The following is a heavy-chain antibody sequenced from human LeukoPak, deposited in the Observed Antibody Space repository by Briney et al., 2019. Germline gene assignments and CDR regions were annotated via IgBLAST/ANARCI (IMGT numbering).Heavy chain of an antibody. CDR2: ISYDGSNK. CDR1: GFTFCSYA. J-gene: IGHJ4*02. V-gene: IGHV3-30*04. Sequence: GGSLTLSCSASGFTFCSYAVHWLRQAPGKGRVGVVVISYDGSNKYYADCVKGRFTISRDNSKNTLYLQKNSLRAEDTAVYYCARESITAYGAGIILGDYWGQGTLVTVSS. CDR3: ARESITAYGAGIILGDY. D-gene: IGHD3-10*01.